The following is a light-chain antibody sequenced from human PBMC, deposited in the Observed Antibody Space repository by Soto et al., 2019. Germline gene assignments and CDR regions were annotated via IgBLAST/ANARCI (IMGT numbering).Light chain of an antibody. CDR2: GAS. CDR3: QQYASSVT. CDR1: QSFSSTF. J-gene: IGKJ1*01. V-gene: IGKV3-20*01. Sequence: EILLTQSPDSLSLSPGDRATLSCRASQSFSSTFFAWYQQKPGQAPRLLIYGASSRATGIPDRFSGSGSGTDFTLNSSRLEPEDFAVYYCQQYASSVTFGQGTKVEIK.